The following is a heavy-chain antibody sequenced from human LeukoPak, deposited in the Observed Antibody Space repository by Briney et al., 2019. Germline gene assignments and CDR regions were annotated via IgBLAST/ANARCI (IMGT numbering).Heavy chain of an antibody. CDR2: SSGSGTST. Sequence: GGSLRLSCAASGFTFSTYAMNWVRQAPGKGLEWVTGSSGSGTSTYYADSVKGRFTISRDNSKNTLYLQMNSLRAEDTAVYYCARLGISNWFDPWGQGTLVTVSS. D-gene: IGHD3-9*01. V-gene: IGHV3-23*01. J-gene: IGHJ5*02. CDR3: ARLGISNWFDP. CDR1: GFTFSTYA.